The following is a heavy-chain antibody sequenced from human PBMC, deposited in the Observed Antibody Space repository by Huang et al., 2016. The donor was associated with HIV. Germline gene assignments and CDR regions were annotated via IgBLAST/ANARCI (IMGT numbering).Heavy chain of an antibody. D-gene: IGHD3-22*01. J-gene: IGHJ3*02. CDR1: GFTFSSYG. Sequence: QVQLVESGGGVVQPGRSLRLSCAASGFTFSSYGMHWVRQASGKGLEWVAVISYYGSNKYYADPVKGRFTISRDNSKNTLYLQMNSLRAEDTAVYYCAKEAGGVYYDSSGYYDAFDIWGQGTMVTVSS. V-gene: IGHV3-30*18. CDR3: AKEAGGVYYDSSGYYDAFDI. CDR2: ISYYGSNK.